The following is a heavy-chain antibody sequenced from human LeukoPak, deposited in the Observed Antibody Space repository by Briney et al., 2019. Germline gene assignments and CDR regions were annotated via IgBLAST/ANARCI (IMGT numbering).Heavy chain of an antibody. Sequence: ETLSLTCTVSGGSISSSSYYWGWIRQPPGKGLEWIGSIYYSGSTNYNPSLKSRVTISVDTSKNQFSLKLSSVTAADTAVYYCARLSNYYGSGSYYIYYYYYMDVWGKGTTVTISS. V-gene: IGHV4-39*07. D-gene: IGHD3-10*01. CDR1: GGSISSSSYY. J-gene: IGHJ6*03. CDR2: IYYSGST. CDR3: ARLSNYYGSGSYYIYYYYYMDV.